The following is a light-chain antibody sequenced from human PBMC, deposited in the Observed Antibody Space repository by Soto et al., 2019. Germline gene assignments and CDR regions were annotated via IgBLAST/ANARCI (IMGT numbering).Light chain of an antibody. CDR2: SNN. V-gene: IGLV1-44*01. CDR3: AAWDASLGVRYV. Sequence: QSVLTQPPSASGTPGQTVTISCSGSSSSVGSNTVNSCHHLPPTNPPQLIYSNNHRPSWVPDRFSASNAGASASLAISGVQSEEEGDYYCAAWDASLGVRYVFGTGTKVTVL. CDR1: SSSVGSNT. J-gene: IGLJ1*01.